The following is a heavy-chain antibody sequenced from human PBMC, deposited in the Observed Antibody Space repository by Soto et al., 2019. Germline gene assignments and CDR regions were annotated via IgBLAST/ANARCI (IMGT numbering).Heavy chain of an antibody. V-gene: IGHV3-11*01. CDR2: ISNSGSTI. CDR1: GFTFSDYY. J-gene: IGHJ4*02. D-gene: IGHD2-15*01. CDR3: ARQGLGGSKRPFDY. Sequence: QVPLVESGGGLVKPGGSLRLSCAASGFTFSDYYMTWIRQAPGKGLEWVSYISNSGSTISYADSVRGRFTISRDNSKNSLYLQMNSLRAEDTAVYYCARQGLGGSKRPFDYWGQGTLVTVSS.